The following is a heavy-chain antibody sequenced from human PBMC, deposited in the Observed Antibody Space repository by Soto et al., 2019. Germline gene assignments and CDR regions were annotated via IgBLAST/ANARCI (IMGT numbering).Heavy chain of an antibody. D-gene: IGHD6-19*01. CDR1: GFTFSSYA. CDR2: ISGSGGTT. J-gene: IGHJ3*01. V-gene: IGHV3-23*01. CDR3: EKTANGWFSAFDL. Sequence: EVQLLESGGGLVQPGGSLRLSCAASGFTFSSYAMSWVRQAPGKGLEWVSAISGSGGTTYYADSVKGRFTVSRDNSKNTLYRQMNSVSAEDTAVYYCEKTANGWFSAFDLWGQGTMVTGSS.